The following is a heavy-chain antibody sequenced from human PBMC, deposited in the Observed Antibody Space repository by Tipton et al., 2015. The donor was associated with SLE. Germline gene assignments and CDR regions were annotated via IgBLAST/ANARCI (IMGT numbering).Heavy chain of an antibody. V-gene: IGHV3-30-3*01. CDR1: GFTFSSYV. Sequence: SLRLSCAASGFTFSSYVMHWVRQAPGKGLEWVAVISYDGSNKYYADSVKGRFTISRDNSKNTLYLQMNSLRAEDTAVYYCAKGSPGADYYYYGMDVWGQGTTVTVSS. CDR3: AKGSPGADYYYYGMDV. J-gene: IGHJ6*02. CDR2: ISYDGSNK. D-gene: IGHD1-26*01.